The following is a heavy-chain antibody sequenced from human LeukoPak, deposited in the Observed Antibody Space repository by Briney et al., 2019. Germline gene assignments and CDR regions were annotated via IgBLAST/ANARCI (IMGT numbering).Heavy chain of an antibody. V-gene: IGHV3-30*03. CDR3: ARIHSGYEPPKEYYGMDV. Sequence: TGGCLRLSCIASGFSVSDFGRHWVPQAPGRGLEWVAVISYDGRHDSYAASVKGRLTISRDNSKNTLYMQVSRLKSDDTAVYYCARIHSGYEPPKEYYGMDVWGKRTTVTVSS. D-gene: IGHD5-12*01. CDR1: GFSVSDFG. CDR2: ISYDGRHD. J-gene: IGHJ6*04.